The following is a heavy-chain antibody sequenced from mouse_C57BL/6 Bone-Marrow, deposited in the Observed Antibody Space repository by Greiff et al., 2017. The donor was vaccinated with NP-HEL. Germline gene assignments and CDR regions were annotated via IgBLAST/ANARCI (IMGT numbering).Heavy chain of an antibody. CDR2: ISTYYGDA. V-gene: IGHV1-67*01. J-gene: IGHJ2*01. CDR3: ASLYYYGSSPYFDY. Sequence: VQLVESGPELVRPGVSVKISCKGSGYTFTDYAMHWVKQSHAKSLEWIGVISTYYGDASYNQKFKDKATMTVDKSSSTAYMELARLTSEYSAVYYCASLYYYGSSPYFDYWGQGTTLTVSS. D-gene: IGHD1-1*01. CDR1: GYTFTDYA.